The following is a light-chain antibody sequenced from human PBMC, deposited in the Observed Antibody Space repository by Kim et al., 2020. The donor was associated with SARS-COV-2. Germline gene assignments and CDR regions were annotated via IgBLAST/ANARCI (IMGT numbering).Light chain of an antibody. CDR1: QSVSSY. CDR2: DAS. J-gene: IGKJ4*02. CDR3: QQRSNWPS. Sequence: PGERATLSCRASQSVSSYLAWYQQKPGQAPRLLIYDASNRATGIPARFSGSGSGTDFTLTISSLEPEDFAVYNCQQRSNWPSFGGGTKVDIK. V-gene: IGKV3-11*01.